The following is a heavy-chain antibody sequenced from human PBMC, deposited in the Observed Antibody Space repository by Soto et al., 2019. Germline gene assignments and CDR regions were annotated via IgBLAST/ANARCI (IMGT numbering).Heavy chain of an antibody. J-gene: IGHJ4*02. Sequence: GGSLRLSCAASGFTFISYWMHWGRQAPGKGLVWVSRINSDGSSTSYADSVKGRFTISRDNAKNTLYLQMNSLRAEDTAVYYCARDLTSRGPFDYWGQGTLVTVSS. CDR1: GFTFISYW. CDR3: ARDLTSRGPFDY. CDR2: INSDGSST. V-gene: IGHV3-74*01. D-gene: IGHD7-27*01.